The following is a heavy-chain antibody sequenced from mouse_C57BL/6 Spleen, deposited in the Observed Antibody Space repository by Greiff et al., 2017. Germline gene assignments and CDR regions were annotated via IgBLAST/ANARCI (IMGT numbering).Heavy chain of an antibody. V-gene: IGHV1-69*01. Sequence: QVQLQQPGAELVMPGASVKLSCKASGYTFTSYWMHWVKQRPGQGLEWIGEIDPSDSYTNYNQKFKGKSTLTVDKSSSTAYMQLSSLTSEDSAVYYCARKGYDGYFDVWGTGTTGTVSS. CDR2: IDPSDSYT. CDR3: ARKGYDGYFDV. J-gene: IGHJ1*03. D-gene: IGHD2-2*01. CDR1: GYTFTSYW.